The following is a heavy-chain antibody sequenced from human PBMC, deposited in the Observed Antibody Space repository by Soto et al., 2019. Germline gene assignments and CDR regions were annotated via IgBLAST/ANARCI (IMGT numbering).Heavy chain of an antibody. V-gene: IGHV3-30*04. J-gene: IGHJ5*02. CDR3: AKGGLTTVPPSWFDP. Sequence: PGGSLRLSCAASGFSFRNSAMHLVRQSPGKGLEWVAMISFDGSNKNYVDSVRGRFTISRDNPKNTLYLQMNSLRAEDTAVYYCAKGGLTTVPPSWFDPWGQG. D-gene: IGHD4-4*01. CDR1: GFSFRNSA. CDR2: ISFDGSNK.